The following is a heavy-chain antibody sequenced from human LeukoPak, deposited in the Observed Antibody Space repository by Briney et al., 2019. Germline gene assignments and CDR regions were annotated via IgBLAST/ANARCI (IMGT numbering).Heavy chain of an antibody. J-gene: IGHJ4*02. CDR2: IYSDGDT. CDR1: GFTFSNYA. D-gene: IGHD3-10*01. V-gene: IGHV3-66*01. CDR3: ATPSGGY. Sequence: PGGSLRLSCAASGFTFSNYAMSWVRQAPGKGLEWVSVIYSDGDTSYADSVKGRFTISRDISKNTLYLQMNSLRAEDTAVYYCATPSGGYWGQGTLVTVSS.